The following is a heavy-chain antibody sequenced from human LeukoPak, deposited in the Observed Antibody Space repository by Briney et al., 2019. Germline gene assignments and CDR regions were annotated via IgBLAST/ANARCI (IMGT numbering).Heavy chain of an antibody. J-gene: IGHJ4*02. CDR3: AIGGRGWGSYRLDY. V-gene: IGHV4-34*01. CDR2: INHSGST. Sequence: SETLSLTCAVYGGSFSGYYWRWIRQPPGKGLEWIGEINHSGSTNYNPSLKSRVTISVDTSKNQFSLKLSSVTAADTAVYYCAIGGRGWGSYRLDYWGQGTLVTVSS. D-gene: IGHD3-16*02. CDR1: GGSFSGYY.